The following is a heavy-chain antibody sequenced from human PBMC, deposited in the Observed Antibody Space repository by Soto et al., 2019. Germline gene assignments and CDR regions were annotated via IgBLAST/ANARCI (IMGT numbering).Heavy chain of an antibody. J-gene: IGHJ6*02. CDR2: IYYSGST. Sequence: QVQLQESGPGLVKPSQTLSLTCTVSGGSISSGGYYWSWIRQHPGKGLEWIGYIYYSGSTYYNPSLKSRVTRSVDTSKNQFSLKLSSVTAADTAVYYCAREADFGTGYNNPNYYGMDVWGQGTTVTVSS. D-gene: IGHD3-3*01. CDR3: AREADFGTGYNNPNYYGMDV. V-gene: IGHV4-31*03. CDR1: GGSISSGGYY.